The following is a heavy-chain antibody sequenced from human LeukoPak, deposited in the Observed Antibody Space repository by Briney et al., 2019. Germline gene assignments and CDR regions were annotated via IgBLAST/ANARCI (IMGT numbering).Heavy chain of an antibody. Sequence: PSETLSLTCTVSGGSISSYYWSWIRQPPGKGLEWIGYIYYSGSTNYNPSLKSRVTISVDTSKNQFSLKLNSVTAADTGVYYCARSKNGKCDYWGQGTLVTVSS. V-gene: IGHV4-59*12. CDR1: GGSISSYY. CDR2: IYYSGST. J-gene: IGHJ4*02. D-gene: IGHD1-26*01. CDR3: ARSKNGKCDY.